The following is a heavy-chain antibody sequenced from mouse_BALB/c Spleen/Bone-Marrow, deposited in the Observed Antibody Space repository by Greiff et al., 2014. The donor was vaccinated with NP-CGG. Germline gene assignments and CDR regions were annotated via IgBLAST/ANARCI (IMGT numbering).Heavy chain of an antibody. J-gene: IGHJ4*01. CDR1: GFNIKDTY. CDR3: ARGLLQYYYAMDY. V-gene: IGHV14-3*02. Sequence: EVQLQQSGAELVKPGASVKLSCTASGFNIKDTYMHWVKQRPEQGLEWIGRIDPANGNTKYDPKFQGKATITADTFSNTAYLQLSSLTSEDTAVYYCARGLLQYYYAMDYWGQGTSVTVSS. CDR2: IDPANGNT. D-gene: IGHD2-3*01.